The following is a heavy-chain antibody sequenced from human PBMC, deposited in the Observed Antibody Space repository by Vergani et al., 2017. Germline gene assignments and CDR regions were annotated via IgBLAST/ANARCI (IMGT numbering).Heavy chain of an antibody. CDR3: AKDRPFNSRAFDY. CDR1: GFTFSRYA. D-gene: IGHD4-23*01. Sequence: EVQLLESGGGLVQPGGSLRLSCAASGFTFSRYAMSWVRPAPGKGLEWVSAISGSGGSTYYADSVKGRFTISRDNSKNTLYLQMNSLRAEDTAVYYCAKDRPFNSRAFDYWGQGTLVTVSS. J-gene: IGHJ4*02. V-gene: IGHV3-23*01. CDR2: ISGSGGST.